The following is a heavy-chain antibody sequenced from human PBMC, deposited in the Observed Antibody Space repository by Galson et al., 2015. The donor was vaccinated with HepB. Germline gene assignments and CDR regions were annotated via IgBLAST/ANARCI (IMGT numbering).Heavy chain of an antibody. Sequence: SLRLSCAASGFTFSSYEMNWVRQAPGKGLEWVSYISSSGSTIYYADSVKGRFTISRDSAKNSLYLQMNSLRAEDTAVYYCAGSYSYGYYYYYYGMDVWGQGTTVTVSS. CDR1: GFTFSSYE. V-gene: IGHV3-48*03. D-gene: IGHD5-18*01. CDR2: ISSSGSTI. J-gene: IGHJ6*02. CDR3: AGSYSYGYYYYYYGMDV.